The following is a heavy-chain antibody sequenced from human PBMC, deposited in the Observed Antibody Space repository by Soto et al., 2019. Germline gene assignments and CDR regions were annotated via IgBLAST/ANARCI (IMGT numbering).Heavy chain of an antibody. CDR2: INWSGGST. Sequence: EVQLVESGGGVVRPGGSLRLSCAASGFTFDDYGMSWVRQAPGKGVEWVSGINWSGGSTGYADSVKGRFTISRDNAKKSLYLQMTSLRAEDTALYYCARLYSGGWYAPGRYWGQGTLVTVSS. CDR1: GFTFDDYG. CDR3: ARLYSGGWYAPGRY. V-gene: IGHV3-20*04. J-gene: IGHJ4*02. D-gene: IGHD6-19*01.